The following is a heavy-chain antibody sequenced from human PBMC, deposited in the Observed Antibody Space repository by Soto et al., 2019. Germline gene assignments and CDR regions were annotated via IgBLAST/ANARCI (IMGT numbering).Heavy chain of an antibody. CDR2: IIPIFGTA. CDR1: GGTFSSYT. J-gene: IGHJ6*02. Sequence: ASVKVSCKASGGTFSSYTISWVRQAPGQGLEWMGGIIPIFGTANYAQKFQGRVTITADESTSTAYMELSSLRSEDTAVYYCARAAEDTAMEDYYYYRMDVWGQGTTVTVSS. CDR3: ARAAEDTAMEDYYYYRMDV. D-gene: IGHD5-18*01. V-gene: IGHV1-69*13.